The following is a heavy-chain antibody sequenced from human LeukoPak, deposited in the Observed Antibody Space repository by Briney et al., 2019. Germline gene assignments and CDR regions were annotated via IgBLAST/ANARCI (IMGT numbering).Heavy chain of an antibody. Sequence: SETLSLTCAVSGGSIISNNWWSWVRQAPGKGLEWIGDIFHARSTNYNPSLKSRVTISADTSKNQFSLILTSMTAADTATYYCTRNNWFDPWGQGTLVTVSS. CDR1: GGSIISNNW. CDR3: TRNNWFDP. CDR2: IFHARST. V-gene: IGHV4-4*02. J-gene: IGHJ5*02.